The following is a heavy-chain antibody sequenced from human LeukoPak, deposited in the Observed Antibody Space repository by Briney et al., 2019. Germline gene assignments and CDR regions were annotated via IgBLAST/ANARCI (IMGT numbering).Heavy chain of an antibody. V-gene: IGHV3-30-3*01. CDR2: ISYDGSNK. J-gene: IGHJ3*02. D-gene: IGHD1-7*01. Sequence: GGSLRLSCAASGFTFSSYAMHWVRQAPGKGREGVAVISYDGSNKYYADSVKGRFTISRDNAKNSLYLQMNSLRAEDTAVYYCASNQRSITGTTGAFDIWGQGTMVTVSS. CDR1: GFTFSSYA. CDR3: ASNQRSITGTTGAFDI.